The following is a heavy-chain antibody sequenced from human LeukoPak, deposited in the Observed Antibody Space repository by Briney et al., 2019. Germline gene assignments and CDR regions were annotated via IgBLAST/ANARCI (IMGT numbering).Heavy chain of an antibody. CDR2: IYYTGST. J-gene: IGHJ4*02. CDR1: GGSISNYY. V-gene: IGHV4-59*01. CDR3: ARWGSIAVARFDY. Sequence: SETLSLTCTVSGGSISNYYWSWIRQPPGKGLEWIGYIYYTGSTNYNPSLTSRVNISVDTSKKQFSLNLTSVPAADTAVYYCARWGSIAVARFDYWGQGTLVTVSS. D-gene: IGHD6-6*01.